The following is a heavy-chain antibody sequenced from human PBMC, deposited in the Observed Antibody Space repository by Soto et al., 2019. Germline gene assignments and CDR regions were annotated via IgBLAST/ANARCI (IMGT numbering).Heavy chain of an antibody. D-gene: IGHD3-10*01. Sequence: ASVKVSCKASGYTFTSYAMHWVRQAPGQRLEWMGWINAGNGNTKYSQKFQGRVTITRDTSASTAYMELSSLRSEDTAVYYCARAPGALLWFGESAFADWGQGTLVTVSS. CDR2: INAGNGNT. J-gene: IGHJ1*01. CDR3: ARAPGALLWFGESAFAD. V-gene: IGHV1-3*01. CDR1: GYTFTSYA.